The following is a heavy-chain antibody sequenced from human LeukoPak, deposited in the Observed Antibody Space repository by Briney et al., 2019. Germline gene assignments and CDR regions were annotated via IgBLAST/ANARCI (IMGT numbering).Heavy chain of an antibody. CDR2: ISTSGSTI. CDR3: GGGHSIHSSGGPWGA. V-gene: IGHV3-11*04. Sequence: GGSLRLSCAASGFTFSDYYMSWIRQAPGKGLEWVSYISTSGSTIYYADSVKGRFTISRDNAKNSLYLQMNSLRAEDTAVYYRGGGHSIHSSGGPWGAWGQGTQVTVSS. J-gene: IGHJ5*02. CDR1: GFTFSDYY. D-gene: IGHD3-10*01.